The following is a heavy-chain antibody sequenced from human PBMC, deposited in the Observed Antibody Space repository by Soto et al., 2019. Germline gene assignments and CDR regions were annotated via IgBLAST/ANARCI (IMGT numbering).Heavy chain of an antibody. CDR1: GYTFTSYY. J-gene: IGHJ4*02. V-gene: IGHV1-46*03. Sequence: ASVKVSCKASGYTFTSYYMHWVRQAPGQGLEWMGIINPSGGSTSYAQKFQGRVTMTRDTSTSTVYMELSSLRSEDTAVYYCARETSDCSGGSCYLYFDYWGQGTLVTVSS. D-gene: IGHD2-15*01. CDR2: INPSGGST. CDR3: ARETSDCSGGSCYLYFDY.